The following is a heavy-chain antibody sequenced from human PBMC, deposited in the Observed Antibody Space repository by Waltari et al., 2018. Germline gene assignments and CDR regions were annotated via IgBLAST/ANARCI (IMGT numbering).Heavy chain of an antibody. V-gene: IGHV4-30-2*01. CDR2: IYHSGST. J-gene: IGHJ4*02. D-gene: IGHD3-10*01. CDR3: ARFTRGPYYYFDY. Sequence: QLQLQESGSGLVKPSQTLSLTCAVSGGSISSCGYSWSWIRQPPGKGLEWIGYIYHSGSTYYNPSLKSRVTISVDRSKNQFSLKLSSVTAADTAVYYCARFTRGPYYYFDYWGQGTLVTVSS. CDR1: GGSISSCGYS.